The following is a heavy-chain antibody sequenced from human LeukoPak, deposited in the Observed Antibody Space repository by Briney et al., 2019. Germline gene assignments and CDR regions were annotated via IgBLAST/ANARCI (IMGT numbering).Heavy chain of an antibody. J-gene: IGHJ4*02. CDR1: GFTVSSNS. Sequence: GGSLRLSCAASGFTVSSNSMSWVRQAPGKGLEWVSFIYSGGSTYYADSVKGRFTISRDNSKNTLYLQMNSLRADDTAVYYCARRAGAYSHPYDYWGQGTLVTVSS. CDR2: IYSGGST. CDR3: ARRAGAYSHPYDY. V-gene: IGHV3-53*01. D-gene: IGHD4/OR15-4a*01.